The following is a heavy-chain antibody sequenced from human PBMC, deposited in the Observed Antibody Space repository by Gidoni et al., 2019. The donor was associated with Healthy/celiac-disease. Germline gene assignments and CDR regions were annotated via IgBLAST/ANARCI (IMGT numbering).Heavy chain of an antibody. J-gene: IGHJ4*02. CDR2: IYYSGST. D-gene: IGHD1-26*01. CDR1: GGSISSYY. Sequence: QVQLQESGPGLVKPSETLSLTCTVSGGSISSYYWSWIRQPPGKGLEWIGYIYYSGSTNYNPSLKSRVTISVDTSKNQFSLKLSSVTAADTAVYYCARGLVGATLGGYYFDYWGQGTLVTVSS. V-gene: IGHV4-59*01. CDR3: ARGLVGATLGGYYFDY.